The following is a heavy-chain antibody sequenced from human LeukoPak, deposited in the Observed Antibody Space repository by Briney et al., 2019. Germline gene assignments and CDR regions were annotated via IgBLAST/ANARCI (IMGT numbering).Heavy chain of an antibody. Sequence: GGSLRLSCAASGFTFSDYSFNWVRQAPGKGLEWVSYISSSGSPIYYADSLKGRFTISRDNAKNSLYLQMNSLRAEDTAVYYCARDQGEQWLVSQHWLDYWGQGTLVTVSS. J-gene: IGHJ4*02. CDR3: ARDQGEQWLVSQHWLDY. D-gene: IGHD6-19*01. V-gene: IGHV3-48*01. CDR2: ISSSGSPI. CDR1: GFTFSDYS.